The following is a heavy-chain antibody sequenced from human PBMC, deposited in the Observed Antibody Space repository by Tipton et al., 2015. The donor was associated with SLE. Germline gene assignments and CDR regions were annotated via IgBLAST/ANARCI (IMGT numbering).Heavy chain of an antibody. D-gene: IGHD2-21*01. CDR3: ARGRPYCTGDCYSGWFDP. J-gene: IGHJ5*02. CDR1: GFTFSSYW. Sequence: SLRLSCAASGFTFSSYWMHWVRQAPGKGLVWVSRINSEATRTDYADSVKGRFTISRDNAKNTLYLQMSSLAVEDTAVYFCARGRPYCTGDCYSGWFDPWGQGTLVTVSS. CDR2: INSEATRT. V-gene: IGHV3-74*01.